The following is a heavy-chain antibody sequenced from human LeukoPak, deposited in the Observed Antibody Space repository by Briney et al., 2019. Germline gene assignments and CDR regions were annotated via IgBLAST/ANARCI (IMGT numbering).Heavy chain of an antibody. D-gene: IGHD6-19*01. J-gene: IGHJ4*02. CDR3: ARRVIAVAATDY. V-gene: IGHV4-34*01. CDR2: INHSGST. CDR1: GGSFSGYY. Sequence: SETLSLTCAVYGGSFSGYYWSWIRQPPGKGLEWIGEINHSGSTNYNPSLKSRVTISVDTSKNQFSLKLSSVTAADTAVYYCARRVIAVAATDYWGQGTLVTVSS.